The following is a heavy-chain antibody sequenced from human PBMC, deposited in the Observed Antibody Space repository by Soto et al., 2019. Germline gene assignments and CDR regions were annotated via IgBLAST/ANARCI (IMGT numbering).Heavy chain of an antibody. CDR3: AKVSRFSSGWFDY. CDR2: ISGSGGRI. Sequence: GSLRLSCAASGFTFTTYAMSWVRQAPGKGLEWVSVISGSGGRIYYAESVKGRFTISRDISKNTLYLQMSSLRAEDTAVYYWAKVSRFSSGWFDYWGQGTLVTVSS. V-gene: IGHV3-23*01. D-gene: IGHD6-19*01. J-gene: IGHJ4*02. CDR1: GFTFTTYA.